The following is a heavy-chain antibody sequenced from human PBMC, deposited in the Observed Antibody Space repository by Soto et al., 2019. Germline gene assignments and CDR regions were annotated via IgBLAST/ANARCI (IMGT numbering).Heavy chain of an antibody. D-gene: IGHD6-13*01. Sequence: QVQLVQSGAEVKKPGSSVKVSCKASGGTFGIYAITWVRQAPGQGLEWMGGIIAFSDIVNYTQKLQGSVTITADESTSTAYLDLISLRSDGTAVYYCARSLYSSSWYHSGNSYYYYGMDVWGRGTTVTVSS. V-gene: IGHV1-69*12. J-gene: IGHJ6*02. CDR3: ARSLYSSSWYHSGNSYYYYGMDV. CDR1: GGTFGIYA. CDR2: IIAFSDIV.